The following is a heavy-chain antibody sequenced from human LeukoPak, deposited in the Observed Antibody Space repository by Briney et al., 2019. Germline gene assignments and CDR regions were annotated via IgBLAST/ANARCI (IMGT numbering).Heavy chain of an antibody. CDR3: AKALEYCGGDCPDYYYYYMDV. D-gene: IGHD2-21*01. Sequence: GGSLRLSCAASGFTVSSNYMSWVRQAPGKGLEWVSVIYRGGSTYYADSVKGRFTISRDNSKNTLYLQMNSLRAEDTAVYYCAKALEYCGGDCPDYYYYYMDVWGKGTTVTVSS. V-gene: IGHV3-66*01. CDR1: GFTVSSNY. J-gene: IGHJ6*03. CDR2: IYRGGST.